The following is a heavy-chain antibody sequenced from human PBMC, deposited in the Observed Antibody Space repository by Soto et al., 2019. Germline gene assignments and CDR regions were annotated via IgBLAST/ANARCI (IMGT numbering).Heavy chain of an antibody. CDR2: IIPIFGTA. CDR1: GGSFSSYA. V-gene: IGHV1-69*01. J-gene: IGHJ4*02. CDR3: ARDQYYYDSSGYYGSPFDY. D-gene: IGHD3-22*01. Sequence: QVQLVQSGAEVKKPGSSVKVSCTASGGSFSSYAISWVRQAPGQGLEWMGGIIPIFGTANYAQKFQGRVTITADESTSTAYMDLSSLRSEDTAVYYCARDQYYYDSSGYYGSPFDYWGQGTLVTVSS.